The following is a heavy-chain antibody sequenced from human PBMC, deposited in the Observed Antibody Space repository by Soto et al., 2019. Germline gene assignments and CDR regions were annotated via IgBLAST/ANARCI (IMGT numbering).Heavy chain of an antibody. CDR1: GGSFSPNY. CDR2: IYYSGST. D-gene: IGHD3-16*01. J-gene: IGHJ5*02. Sequence: SETLSLTCTVSGGSFSPNYWAWIRQPPGKGLEWIGNIYYSGSTNNNSSLKSRVTISVDTSKNQFSLKLRSVTAADTAVYYCAREGNLERYDSVWGNQNDWFDPWGQGTLVTVSS. CDR3: AREGNLERYDSVWGNQNDWFDP. V-gene: IGHV4-59*13.